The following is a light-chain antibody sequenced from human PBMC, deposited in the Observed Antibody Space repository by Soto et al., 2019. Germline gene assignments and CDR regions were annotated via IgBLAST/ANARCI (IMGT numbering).Light chain of an antibody. CDR1: QTTSTY. CDR3: QQSYSFPLT. Sequence: DIQMTQFPSSLSASVGDRVTISCRTNQTTSTYLNWYQQKPGKDPNLLIYAASSLQSGVPSRFSGSGSGTSFTLTITNLQPADFATYYCQQSYSFPLTFGPGTKVDIK. CDR2: AAS. V-gene: IGKV1-39*01. J-gene: IGKJ3*01.